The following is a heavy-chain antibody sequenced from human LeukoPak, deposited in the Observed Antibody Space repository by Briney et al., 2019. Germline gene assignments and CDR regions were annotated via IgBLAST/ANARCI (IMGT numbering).Heavy chain of an antibody. D-gene: IGHD1-26*01. CDR2: IWDDGRSK. CDR1: GFTFSSYG. V-gene: IGHV3-33*06. J-gene: IGHJ4*02. Sequence: PGRSLTLSCVASGFTFSSYGMHWVRQAPGKGLEWVAVIWDDGRSKYYGDSVKGRSSVSRDNSRNTLYLQMNSLRADDTAVYFCAKPTPGRGSFLINYWGQGTLVTVSS. CDR3: AKPTPGRGSFLINY.